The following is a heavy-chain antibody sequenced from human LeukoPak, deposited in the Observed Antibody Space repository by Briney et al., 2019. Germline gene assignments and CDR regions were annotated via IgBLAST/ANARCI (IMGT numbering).Heavy chain of an antibody. J-gene: IGHJ4*02. Sequence: GASVKVSCKTSGYTFTSYYMNWVRQAPGQGLEWMGIINTNGSTTKSAQEFQGKLNMTRDSPTTTYLMELSSLRSEDTAVYYGARRFYYGGNEHGLDYWGQGTLVTVSS. D-gene: IGHD4-23*01. CDR3: ARRFYYGGNEHGLDY. V-gene: IGHV1-46*01. CDR1: GYTFTSYY. CDR2: INTNGSTT.